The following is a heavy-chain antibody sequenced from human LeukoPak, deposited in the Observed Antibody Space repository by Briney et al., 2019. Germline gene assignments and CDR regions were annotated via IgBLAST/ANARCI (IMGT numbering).Heavy chain of an antibody. D-gene: IGHD3-3*01. CDR1: GFTFSSYS. Sequence: GGSLRLSCAASGFTFSSYSMTWVRQAPGKGLEWVSSISSSSSYIYYADSVKGRFTISRDNAKNSLYLQMNSLRAEDTAVYYCARGRGYDFWSGYYTAYYMDVWGKGTTVTVSS. V-gene: IGHV3-21*01. J-gene: IGHJ6*03. CDR2: ISSSSSYI. CDR3: ARGRGYDFWSGYYTAYYMDV.